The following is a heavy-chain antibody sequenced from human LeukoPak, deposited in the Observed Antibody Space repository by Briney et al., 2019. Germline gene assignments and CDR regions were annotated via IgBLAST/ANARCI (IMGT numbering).Heavy chain of an antibody. Sequence: GRSLRLSCAASGFMFRNYAMQWVRQAPGKGLEWVAVISYDGSNDGSNKYCADSVKGRFTISRDNSMNTLYLQMNSLRAEDTAVYYCARDNAGFDYWGQGTLVTVSS. D-gene: IGHD2-8*01. V-gene: IGHV3-30-3*01. CDR3: ARDNAGFDY. J-gene: IGHJ4*02. CDR2: ISYDGSNDGSNK. CDR1: GFMFRNYA.